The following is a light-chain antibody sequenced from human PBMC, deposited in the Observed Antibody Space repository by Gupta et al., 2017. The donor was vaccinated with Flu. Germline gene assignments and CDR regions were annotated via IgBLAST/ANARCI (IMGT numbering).Light chain of an antibody. CDR2: VNSDGTQ. CDR1: SGHSSNA. J-gene: IGLJ1*01. V-gene: IGLV4-69*01. CDR3: QAWDTGFRV. Sequence: SGHSSNAIAWHQKQPDKAPQFLMRVNSDGTQKKADGIPNRFSGSSFGAERYLTISSLQSEDEADYLCQAWDTGFRVVGTGTKVTVL.